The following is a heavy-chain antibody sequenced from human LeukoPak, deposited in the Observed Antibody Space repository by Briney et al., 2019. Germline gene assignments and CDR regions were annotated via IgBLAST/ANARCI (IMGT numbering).Heavy chain of an antibody. CDR2: MSSSWIS. CDR1: NGSISSNTYF. V-gene: IGHV4-61*02. Sequence: PSETLSLTCTVSNGSISSNTYFWSWIRQPAGKGLEWIGRMSSSWISTYSPSLKSRVTISIDTSRNQFSMNLNSVTAADTAVYYCAKGAGPPWFDPWGQGTLVTVSS. CDR3: AKGAGPPWFDP. J-gene: IGHJ5*02. D-gene: IGHD6-19*01.